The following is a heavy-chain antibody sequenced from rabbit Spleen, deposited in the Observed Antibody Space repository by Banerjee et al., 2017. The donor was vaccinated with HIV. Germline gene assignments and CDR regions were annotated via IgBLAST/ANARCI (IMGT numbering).Heavy chain of an antibody. CDR2: IDAGSSGFT. Sequence: QEQLEESGGDLVKPGASLTLTCIASGVSFSGSSYMCWVRQAPGKGLEWIACIDAGSSGFTYFASWAKGRFTMSRTSSTTVTLQMTSLTAADTATYFCARDLVAVIGWNFNLWGPGTLVTVS. V-gene: IGHV1S45*01. CDR3: ARDLVAVIGWNFNL. D-gene: IGHD1-1*01. J-gene: IGHJ4*01. CDR1: GVSFSGSSY.